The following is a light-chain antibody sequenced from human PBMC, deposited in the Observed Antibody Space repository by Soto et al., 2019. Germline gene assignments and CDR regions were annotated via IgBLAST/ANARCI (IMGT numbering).Light chain of an antibody. V-gene: IGLV1-51*02. CDR1: SSNIGNNY. CDR3: GTWDSSLSAVV. Sequence: SVLTQPPSVSSAPGQKVTISCSGSSSNIGNNYVSWYQQLPGTAPKLLIYENNKRPSGIPDRFSGSKSGTSATLGITGLQTGVEADYYCGTWDSSLSAVVVGGGTKVTVL. J-gene: IGLJ2*01. CDR2: ENN.